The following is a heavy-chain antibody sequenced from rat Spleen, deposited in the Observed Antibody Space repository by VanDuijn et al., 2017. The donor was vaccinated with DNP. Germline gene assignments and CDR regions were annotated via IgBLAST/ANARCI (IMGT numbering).Heavy chain of an antibody. Sequence: EVQLQESGPGLVKPSQSLSLTCSVTGYFITSNYWGWIRKFPGNKMEWMAYISYSGSIGYNPSLRSRISITRDTSKNQFFLQLNSVTTEDTATYYCTRPDYSDGSYYYGWFAYWGQGTLVTVSS. CDR3: TRPDYSDGSYYYGWFAY. V-gene: IGHV3-1*01. D-gene: IGHD1-12*02. CDR2: ISYSGSI. J-gene: IGHJ3*01. CDR1: GYFITSNY.